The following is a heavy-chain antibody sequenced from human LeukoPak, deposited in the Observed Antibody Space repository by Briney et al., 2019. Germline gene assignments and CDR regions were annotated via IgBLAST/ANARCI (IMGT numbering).Heavy chain of an antibody. CDR2: IWYDGSNK. Sequence: GGSLRLSCAASGFTFSSYGMHWVRQAPGKGLEWVAVIWYDGSNKYYADSVKGRFTISRDNSKNTLYLQMNSLRAEDTAVYYCARVGDDFWSGYGFDYWGQGTLVTVSS. CDR1: GFTFSSYG. V-gene: IGHV3-33*01. D-gene: IGHD3-3*01. J-gene: IGHJ4*02. CDR3: ARVGDDFWSGYGFDY.